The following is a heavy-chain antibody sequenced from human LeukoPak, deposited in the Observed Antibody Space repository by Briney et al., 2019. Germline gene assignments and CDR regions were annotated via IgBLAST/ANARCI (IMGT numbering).Heavy chain of an antibody. D-gene: IGHD3-3*02. CDR2: MNPDNGGT. CDR1: GYTFTVYF. CDR3: APRGGHFWAAKNGY. J-gene: IGHJ4*02. V-gene: IGHV1-2*02. Sequence: ASVKVSCKASGYTFTVYFMHWVRQAPGQGLEWMGLMNPDNGGTHYAQKFQGRVTMTRDSSISTAYMELSRLTSDDTAVYYCAPRGGHFWAAKNGYWGQGTLVTVSS.